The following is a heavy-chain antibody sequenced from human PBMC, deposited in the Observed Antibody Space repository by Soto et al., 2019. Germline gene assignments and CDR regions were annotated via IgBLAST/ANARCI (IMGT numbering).Heavy chain of an antibody. CDR1: GFTFGNYW. D-gene: IGHD2-15*01. V-gene: IGHV3-74*01. Sequence: EVQLVESGGGLVQPGGSLRLSCAASGFTFGNYWMYWVRQAPGKGLVWVSRINSDGSVSSYADSVKGRLTISRDNVKTTLYLQMDSLRVEDTAVYYCARRDCVGGTCYSLAGSFYYYMDVWGKGTTVTVFS. J-gene: IGHJ6*03. CDR2: INSDGSVS. CDR3: ARRDCVGGTCYSLAGSFYYYMDV.